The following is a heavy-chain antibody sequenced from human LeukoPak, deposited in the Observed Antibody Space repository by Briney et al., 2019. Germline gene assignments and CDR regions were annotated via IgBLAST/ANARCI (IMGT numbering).Heavy chain of an antibody. V-gene: IGHV3-23*01. CDR1: GFTFRSYA. CDR2: ISGSGGST. CDR3: AKGPRIAAAGTCDP. J-gene: IGHJ5*02. Sequence: GSLRLSCAASGFTFRSYAMSWVRQAPGKGLEWVSAISGSGGSTYYADSVKGRFTISRDNSKNTLYLQMNSLRAEDTAVYYCAKGPRIAAAGTCDPWGQGTLVTVSS. D-gene: IGHD6-13*01.